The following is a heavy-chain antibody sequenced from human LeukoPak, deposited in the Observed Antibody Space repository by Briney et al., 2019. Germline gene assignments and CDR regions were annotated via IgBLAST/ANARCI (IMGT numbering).Heavy chain of an antibody. CDR3: ARDRYYDSSGYFGY. J-gene: IGHJ4*02. Sequence: GASVKVSCKASGYTFTGYYMHWVRQAPGQGLQWMGGVTPVFGTPNYAQEFQGRVTLTADDSTNTAYMELNSLRSDDTAVYYCARDRYYDSSGYFGYWGQGTLVTVSS. CDR1: GYTFTGYY. CDR2: VTPVFGTP. D-gene: IGHD3-22*01. V-gene: IGHV1-69*13.